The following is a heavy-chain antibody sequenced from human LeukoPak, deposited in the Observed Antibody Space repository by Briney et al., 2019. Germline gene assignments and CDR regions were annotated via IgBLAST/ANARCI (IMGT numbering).Heavy chain of an antibody. CDR1: GFTFSSYG. CDR2: ISYDGSNK. Sequence: PGRSLRLSCAASGFTFSSYGMHWVGQAPGKGLEWVAVISYDGSNKYYADSVKGRFTISRDNSKNTLYLQMNSLRAEDTAVYYCAKVGSGWYGSLTNWCDPWGQGTLVTVSS. J-gene: IGHJ5*02. V-gene: IGHV3-30*18. CDR3: AKVGSGWYGSLTNWCDP. D-gene: IGHD6-19*01.